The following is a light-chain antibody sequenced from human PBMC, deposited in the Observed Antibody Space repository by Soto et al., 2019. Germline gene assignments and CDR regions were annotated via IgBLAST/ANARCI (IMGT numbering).Light chain of an antibody. Sequence: DVVLTQSPLSLPVTLGQPASISCRSSQSLVHSDGIFYLNWFQQRPGQSPRRLIYKVSNRDYGVRDRFSGSGSGTDLTLEISRVEAEDVGVYYCMQGSHWPYTFGQGTKLEIK. CDR3: MQGSHWPYT. CDR1: QSLVHSDGIFY. V-gene: IGKV2-30*02. CDR2: KVS. J-gene: IGKJ2*01.